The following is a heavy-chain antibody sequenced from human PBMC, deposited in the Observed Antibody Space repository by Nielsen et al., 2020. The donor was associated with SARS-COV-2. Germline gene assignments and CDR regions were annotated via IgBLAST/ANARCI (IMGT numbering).Heavy chain of an antibody. CDR3: ARARATIFGLVMSYGMDV. CDR2: INPYSCGT. Sequence: ASVKVSCKASGYTFTDYYIHWVRQATGQGLEWMGRINPYSCGTNYAQKFQGTVTMTRDASISTVYMELTSDDTAVYYCARARATIFGLVMSYGMDVWGQGTTVAVSS. J-gene: IGHJ6*02. D-gene: IGHD3/OR15-3a*01. CDR1: GYTFTDYY. V-gene: IGHV1-2*06.